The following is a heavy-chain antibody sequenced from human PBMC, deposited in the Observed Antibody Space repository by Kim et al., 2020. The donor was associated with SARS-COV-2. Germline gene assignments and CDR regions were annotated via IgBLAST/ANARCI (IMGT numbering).Heavy chain of an antibody. V-gene: IGHV3-74*01. Sequence: GGSLRLSCAASGVDFSSYRMHWVRQTPGKGLVWVSSLDTDGRTTSYADSVKGRFTISSDDAKNTLDLQMNSLRAEDTAVYYCVRGGPSGYWGNYFDFWGPGTRVTVSS. CDR3: VRGGPSGYWGNYFDF. D-gene: IGHD3-22*01. J-gene: IGHJ4*02. CDR2: LDTDGRTT. CDR1: GVDFSSYR.